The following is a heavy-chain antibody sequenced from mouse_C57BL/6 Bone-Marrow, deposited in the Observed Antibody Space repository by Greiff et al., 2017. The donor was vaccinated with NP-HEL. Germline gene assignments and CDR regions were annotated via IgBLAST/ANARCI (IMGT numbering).Heavy chain of an antibody. CDR1: GFNIQDDY. CDR3: TTEGLRRMDY. V-gene: IGHV14-4*01. D-gene: IGHD2-4*01. Sequence: VQLQQSGAELVRPGASVQLSCTASGFNIQDDYMPWVKQRPEQGLEWIGWIDPENGDTEYASKFQGKATITADTSSNTAYLQLSSQTSEDTADYYCTTEGLRRMDYWGQGTSVTVSS. J-gene: IGHJ4*01. CDR2: IDPENGDT.